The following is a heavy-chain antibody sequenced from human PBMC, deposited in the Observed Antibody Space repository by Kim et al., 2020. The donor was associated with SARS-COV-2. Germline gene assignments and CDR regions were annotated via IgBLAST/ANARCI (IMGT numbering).Heavy chain of an antibody. V-gene: IGHV3-48*02. J-gene: IGHJ4*02. D-gene: IGHD4-17*01. CDR3: ATRVDDYGDPLGY. CDR1: GFTFSSYS. CDR2: ISSSSSTI. Sequence: GGSLRLSCAASGFTFSSYSMNWVRQAPGKGLEWVSYISSSSSTIYYADSVKGRFTISRDNAKNSLYLQMNSLRDEDTAVYYCATRVDDYGDPLGYWGQGTLVTVSS.